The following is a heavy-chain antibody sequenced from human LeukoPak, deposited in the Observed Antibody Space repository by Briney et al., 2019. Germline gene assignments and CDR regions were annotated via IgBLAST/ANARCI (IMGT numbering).Heavy chain of an antibody. CDR2: IYNSGST. CDR1: GGSISNYF. Sequence: PSETLSLTCSVSGGSISNYFWSWVRQPAGKGLEWIGYIYNSGSTNYNPSLKSRVTISVDTSKNQFSLKLSSVTAADTAVYYCARENSNSWYLDYWGQGTLVTVSS. V-gene: IGHV4-59*01. CDR3: ARENSNSWYLDY. J-gene: IGHJ4*02. D-gene: IGHD6-13*01.